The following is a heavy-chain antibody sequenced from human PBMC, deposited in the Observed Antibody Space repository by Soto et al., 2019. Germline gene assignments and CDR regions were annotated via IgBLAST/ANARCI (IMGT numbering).Heavy chain of an antibody. CDR1: GDIFINYW. V-gene: IGHV5-51*01. Sequence: PGESLKISCDGSGDIFINYWIAWVRQMPGKGLEWMGVISPGDSNTRYSPSFQGQVTFSADNSLNTAYLQWNTLRASDTAIYYCARRTYESGWRHYFDYWGQGTLVTVSS. J-gene: IGHJ4*02. CDR3: ARRTYESGWRHYFDY. CDR2: ISPGDSNT. D-gene: IGHD6-19*01.